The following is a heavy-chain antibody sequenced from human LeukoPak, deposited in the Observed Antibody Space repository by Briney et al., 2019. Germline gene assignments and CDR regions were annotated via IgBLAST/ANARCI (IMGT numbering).Heavy chain of an antibody. V-gene: IGHV3-48*01. CDR1: GFTFNVYS. CDR3: AKTLLDSSGYYYAGSDY. Sequence: GGSLRLSCAASGFTFNVYSMSWVRQAPGKGLEWVSYITRNSKDIYYADSVKGRFTISRDNAKNSLYLQMNNLRAEDTAVYYCAKTLLDSSGYYYAGSDYWGQGILVTVST. D-gene: IGHD3-22*01. J-gene: IGHJ4*02. CDR2: ITRNSKDI.